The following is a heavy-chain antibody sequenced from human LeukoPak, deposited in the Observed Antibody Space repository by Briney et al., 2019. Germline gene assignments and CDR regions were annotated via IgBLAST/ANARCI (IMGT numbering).Heavy chain of an antibody. CDR3: ASVGYYYDSSGYSDHWYFDL. D-gene: IGHD3-22*01. J-gene: IGHJ2*01. CDR1: GGSISSGRYY. V-gene: IGHV4-61*10. CDR2: IYYSGST. Sequence: SQTLSLTRTVSGGSISSGRYYWSWMPQPAGKGLEGCGYIYYSGSTNYNPSLKRRVTISVDTCKNQFSLMLGSVIAADTAVYYCASVGYYYDSSGYSDHWYFDLWGRGTLVTVSS.